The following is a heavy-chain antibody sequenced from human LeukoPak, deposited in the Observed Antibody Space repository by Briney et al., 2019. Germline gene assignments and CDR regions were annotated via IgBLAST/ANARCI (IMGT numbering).Heavy chain of an antibody. CDR3: AKFGSGSNAPFES. D-gene: IGHD1-26*01. J-gene: IGHJ4*02. CDR1: GFTFSSYA. Sequence: GRSLRLSCAASGFTFSSYAMHWVRQAPGKGLEWVAVISYDGSNKYYADSVKGRFTISRDKSKTTLYLQMNSLRADDTAIYYCAKFGSGSNAPFESWGQGALVTVSS. CDR2: ISYDGSNK. V-gene: IGHV3-30*14.